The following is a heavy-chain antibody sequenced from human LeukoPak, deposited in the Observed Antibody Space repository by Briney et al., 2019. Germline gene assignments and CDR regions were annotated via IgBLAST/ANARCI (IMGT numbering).Heavy chain of an antibody. Sequence: GGSLRLSCAASGFTLSSFWMSWVRQAPGKGLEWVSYISSSSSTIYYADSVKGRFTISRDNAKNSLYLQMNSLRAEDTAVYYCARGGGVVVPADSPFDYWGQGTLVTVSS. CDR1: GFTLSSFW. J-gene: IGHJ4*02. CDR3: ARGGGVVVPADSPFDY. V-gene: IGHV3-48*01. D-gene: IGHD2-2*01. CDR2: ISSSSSTI.